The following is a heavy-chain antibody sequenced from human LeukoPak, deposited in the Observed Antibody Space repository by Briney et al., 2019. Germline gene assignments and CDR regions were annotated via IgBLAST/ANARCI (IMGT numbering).Heavy chain of an antibody. CDR2: IYTSGST. Sequence: SQTLSLTCTVSGGPISSGSYYWSWIRQPAGKGLEWIGRIYTSGSTNYNPSLKSRVTISVDTSKNQFSLKLSSVTAADTAVYYCARAYYDSSGYYPDAFDIWGQGTMVTVSS. V-gene: IGHV4-61*02. CDR1: GGPISSGSYY. J-gene: IGHJ3*02. CDR3: ARAYYDSSGYYPDAFDI. D-gene: IGHD3-22*01.